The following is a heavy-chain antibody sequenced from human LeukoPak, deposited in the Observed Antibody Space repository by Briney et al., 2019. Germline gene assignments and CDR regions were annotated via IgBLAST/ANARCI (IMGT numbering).Heavy chain of an antibody. D-gene: IGHD6-6*01. CDR1: GYSISSGYY. CDR2: IYYSGST. CDR3: ARGGLDIAARPIVGYFDY. V-gene: IGHV4-38-2*02. J-gene: IGHJ4*02. Sequence: PSETLSLTCTVSGYSISSGYYWGWIRQPPGKGLEWIGYIYYSGSTNYNPSLKSRVTISVDTSKNQFSLKLSSVTAADTAVYYCARGGLDIAARPIVGYFDYWGQGTLVTVSS.